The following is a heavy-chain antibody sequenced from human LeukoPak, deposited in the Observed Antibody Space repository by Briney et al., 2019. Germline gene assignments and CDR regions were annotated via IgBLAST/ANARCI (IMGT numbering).Heavy chain of an antibody. Sequence: GRSLRLSCAASGFTFSSYAMHWVRQAPGKGLEWVAVISYDGSNKYYADSVKGRFTISRDNSKNTLYLQMNSLRAEDTAVYYCARVQGYYYDSSGPGEWGQGTLVTVSS. J-gene: IGHJ4*02. D-gene: IGHD3-22*01. V-gene: IGHV3-30-3*01. CDR2: ISYDGSNK. CDR1: GFTFSSYA. CDR3: ARVQGYYYDSSGPGE.